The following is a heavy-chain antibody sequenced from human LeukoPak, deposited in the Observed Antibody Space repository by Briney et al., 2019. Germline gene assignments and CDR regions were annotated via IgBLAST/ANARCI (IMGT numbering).Heavy chain of an antibody. V-gene: IGHV1-8*01. D-gene: IGHD4-17*01. J-gene: IGHJ4*02. Sequence: VASVKVSCKASGYSFTSYDINWVRQATGQGPEWMGWMNPNSGNTGYAQKFQGRVTMTRNTSISTAYMELSSLRSEDTAVYYCATHDYGDYYFDYWGQGTLVTVSS. CDR2: MNPNSGNT. CDR1: GYSFTSYD. CDR3: ATHDYGDYYFDY.